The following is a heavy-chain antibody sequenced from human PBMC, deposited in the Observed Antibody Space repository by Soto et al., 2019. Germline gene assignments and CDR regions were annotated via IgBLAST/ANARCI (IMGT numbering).Heavy chain of an antibody. V-gene: IGHV3-33*01. D-gene: IGHD4-17*01. CDR1: GFTFSSYG. J-gene: IGHJ4*02. CDR3: ARVITDYGDYFDY. CDR2: IWYDGSNK. Sequence: GGSLRLSCAASGFTFSSYGMHWVRQAPGKGLEWVAVIWYDGSNKYYADSVKGRFTISRDNSKNTLYLQMNSLRAEDTAVYYCARVITDYGDYFDYWGQGTLVTVSS.